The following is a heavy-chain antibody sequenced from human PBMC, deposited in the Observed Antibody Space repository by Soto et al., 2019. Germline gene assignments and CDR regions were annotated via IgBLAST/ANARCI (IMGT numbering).Heavy chain of an antibody. CDR3: ARDPSDLWEPDQYFPH. CDR2: ISSSSRHI. V-gene: IGHV3-21*01. J-gene: IGHJ1*01. Sequence: EVQLVESGGGLVKPGGSLTLSCAASGFTFSSYSMNWVRQAPGKGLEWVSSISSSSRHIYYADSVKGRFTFSRDNAKNSLYLQMNSLSAEDTAMYFCARDPSDLWEPDQYFPHWGQGTLVAVSS. D-gene: IGHD1-26*01. CDR1: GFTFSSYS.